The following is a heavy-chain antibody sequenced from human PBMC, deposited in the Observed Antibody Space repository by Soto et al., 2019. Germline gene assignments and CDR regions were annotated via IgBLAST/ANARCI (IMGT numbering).Heavy chain of an antibody. D-gene: IGHD2-15*01. V-gene: IGHV3-33*01. CDR1: GFTFSSYG. J-gene: IGHJ4*02. CDR3: ARDPHPPGCSGGSCYSYYFDY. Sequence: GGSLRLSCAASGFTFSSYGMHWVRQAPGKGLEWVAVIWYDGSNKYYADSVKGRFTISRDNSKNTLYLQMNSLRAEDTAVYYYARDPHPPGCSGGSCYSYYFDYWGQGTLVTVSS. CDR2: IWYDGSNK.